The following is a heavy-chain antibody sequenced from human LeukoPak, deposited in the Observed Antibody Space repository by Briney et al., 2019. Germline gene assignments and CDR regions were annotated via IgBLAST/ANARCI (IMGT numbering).Heavy chain of an antibody. V-gene: IGHV3-7*01. CDR3: ASKGGVTAAIVGFDY. J-gene: IGHJ4*02. D-gene: IGHD2-2*02. CDR2: IKQDGSEK. Sequence: GGSLRLSCAASGFTFSSYWMSWVRQAPGKGLEWVANIKQDGSEKYYVDSVKGRFTISRDNAKNSLYLQMNSLRAEDTAVYYCASKGGVTAAIVGFDYWGQGTLVTVSS. CDR1: GFTFSSYW.